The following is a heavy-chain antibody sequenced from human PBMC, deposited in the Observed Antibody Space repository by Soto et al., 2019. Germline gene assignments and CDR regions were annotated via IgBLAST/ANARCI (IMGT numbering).Heavy chain of an antibody. J-gene: IGHJ3*02. Sequence: QVQLQESGPGLVKPSETLSLTCTVSGGSISSYYWSWIRQPPGKGLEWIGYIYYSGSTNYNPSLKSRVTISVDTSKNQFSLKLSSVTAADTAVYYCARDNVVAGDDFDIWGQGTMVTVSS. CDR1: GGSISSYY. CDR2: IYYSGST. V-gene: IGHV4-59*01. CDR3: ARDNVVAGDDFDI. D-gene: IGHD6-19*01.